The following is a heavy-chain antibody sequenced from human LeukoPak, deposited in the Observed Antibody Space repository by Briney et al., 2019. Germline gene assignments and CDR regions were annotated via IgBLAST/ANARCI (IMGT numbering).Heavy chain of an antibody. CDR1: GFTVSSSY. J-gene: IGHJ4*02. Sequence: PGGSLRLSCAASGFTVSSSYMSWVRQAPGKGLEWVSVIYSGSSTYYADSVKGRFTISRDNSKNSLYLQMNSLRVGDTAIYYCARTAWNYFGSGNYYAPDYWGQGTLVTVSS. D-gene: IGHD3-10*01. CDR2: IYSGSST. CDR3: ARTAWNYFGSGNYYAPDY. V-gene: IGHV3-66*01.